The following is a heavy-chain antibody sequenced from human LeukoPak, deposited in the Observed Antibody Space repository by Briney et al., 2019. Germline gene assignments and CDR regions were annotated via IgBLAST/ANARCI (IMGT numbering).Heavy chain of an antibody. D-gene: IGHD2-15*01. CDR2: IKQDGSEK. J-gene: IGHJ4*02. V-gene: IGHV3-7*05. CDR1: GFTFSSYW. Sequence: PGGSLRLSCAASGFTFSSYWMTWVRQAPGKGLEWVANIKQDGSEKYYVDSVKGRFTISRDNAENSLYLQMNSLRAEDTAVYYCARPSGYCSGGSCFPFDYWGQGTLVTASS. CDR3: ARPSGYCSGGSCFPFDY.